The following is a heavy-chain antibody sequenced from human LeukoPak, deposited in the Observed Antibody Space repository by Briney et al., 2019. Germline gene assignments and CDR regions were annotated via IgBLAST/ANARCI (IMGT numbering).Heavy chain of an antibody. J-gene: IGHJ5*02. CDR2: IIPIFGTA. D-gene: IGHD5-18*01. V-gene: IGHV1-69*13. CDR3: ARPAGLPHNWFDP. CDR1: GGTFSSYA. Sequence: ASVKVSCKASGGTFSSYAISWVRQAPGKGLEWMGGIIPIFGTANYAQKFQGRVTITADESTSTAYMELSSLRSEDTAVYYCARPAGLPHNWFDPWGQGTLVTVSS.